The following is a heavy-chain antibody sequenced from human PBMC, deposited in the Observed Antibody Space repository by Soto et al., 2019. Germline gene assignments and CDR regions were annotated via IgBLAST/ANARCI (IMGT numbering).Heavy chain of an antibody. CDR1: GDSISGGCYY. CDR2: IDYTGTT. CDR3: AREGGSYSSYFDH. D-gene: IGHD3-10*01. J-gene: IGHJ4*02. Sequence: QVQLQESGPGLVKPSQTLSLTCTVSGDSISGGCYYWSWIRQNPGKGLEWIGFIDYTGTTTYNPFLKGRVTISVDTSKNQFSLKLNSVTAADTAVYYCAREGGSYSSYFDHWGQGTLVTVSP. V-gene: IGHV4-31*03.